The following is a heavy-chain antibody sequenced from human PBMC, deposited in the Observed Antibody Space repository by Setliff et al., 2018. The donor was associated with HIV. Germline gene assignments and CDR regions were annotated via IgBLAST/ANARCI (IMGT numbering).Heavy chain of an antibody. CDR2: IYSGGST. V-gene: IGHV3-53*05. CDR1: GFTVSSNY. CDR3: ARDQLAMVRRNGMDV. Sequence: PGGSLRLSCAASGFTVSSNYMSWVRQAPGKGLEWVSVIYSGGSTYYADSVKGRFTISRDNSKNTLYVQMNSLRAEDTAVYYCARDQLAMVRRNGMDVWGQGTTVTVSS. D-gene: IGHD3-10*01. J-gene: IGHJ6*02.